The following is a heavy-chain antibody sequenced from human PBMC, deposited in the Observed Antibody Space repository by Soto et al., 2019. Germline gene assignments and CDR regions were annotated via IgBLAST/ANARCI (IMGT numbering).Heavy chain of an antibody. CDR2: IWYDGSNK. J-gene: IGHJ3*02. CDR3: ARDVGVVGAPGI. Sequence: VAVIWYDGSNKHYADSVKGRFTISRDNSKSTLYLQMNSLRAEDTAVYYCARDVGVVGAPGIWGQGTMVTVSS. D-gene: IGHD1-26*01. V-gene: IGHV3-33*01.